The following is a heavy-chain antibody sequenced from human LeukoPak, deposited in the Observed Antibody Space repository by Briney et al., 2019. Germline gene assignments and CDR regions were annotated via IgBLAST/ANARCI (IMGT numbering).Heavy chain of an antibody. CDR3: ARDLLPAGGYYFDY. Sequence: PSETLSLTCTVSGGSVSSGSYYWSWIRQPPGKGLEWIGYIYYSGSTNHNPSLKSRVTISVDTSKNQFSLKLSSVTAADTAVYYCARDLLPAGGYYFDYWGQGTLVTVSS. V-gene: IGHV4-61*01. CDR2: IYYSGST. CDR1: GGSVSSGSYY. D-gene: IGHD6-25*01. J-gene: IGHJ4*02.